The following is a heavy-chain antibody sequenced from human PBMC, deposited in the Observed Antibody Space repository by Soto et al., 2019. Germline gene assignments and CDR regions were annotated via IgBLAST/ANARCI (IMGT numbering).Heavy chain of an antibody. Sequence: VGSLRLSCAASGFTLSDYWMTWFLQAPGKGLEWLANINKDGSQKNYLDSVKGRFTIDRDNGQNSLSLQINSLRVEDTAVYYCVRELGLAYWGQGALVTVSS. CDR1: GFTLSDYW. CDR3: VRELGLAY. CDR2: INKDGSQK. D-gene: IGHD7-27*01. V-gene: IGHV3-7*03. J-gene: IGHJ4*02.